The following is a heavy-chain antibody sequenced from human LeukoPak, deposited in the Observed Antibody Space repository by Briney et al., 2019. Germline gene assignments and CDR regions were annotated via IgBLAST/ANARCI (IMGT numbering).Heavy chain of an antibody. CDR3: AKVTLRYFDWLLSPIDY. Sequence: GGSLRLYCAAYGFTFSSYGMHWVRQAPGKGLKWGVIISYDGSNKYYEDYVKGRFTISIDNSKNTLYLQVNRVRAGDTAVYYCAKVTLRYFDWLLSPIDYWGQGALVTVSS. CDR1: GFTFSSYG. V-gene: IGHV3-30*18. CDR2: ISYDGSNK. D-gene: IGHD3-9*01. J-gene: IGHJ4*02.